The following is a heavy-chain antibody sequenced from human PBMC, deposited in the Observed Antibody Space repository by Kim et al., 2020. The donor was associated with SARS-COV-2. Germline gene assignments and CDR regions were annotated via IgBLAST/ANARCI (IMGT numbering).Heavy chain of an antibody. CDR3: ARGLGWFDAFDI. J-gene: IGHJ3*02. V-gene: IGHV3-11*01. D-gene: IGHD2-15*01. Sequence: YADSVQGRFTISRDNAKTSLYLQMNSLGAEDTAVYYCARGLGWFDAFDIWGQGTMVTVSS.